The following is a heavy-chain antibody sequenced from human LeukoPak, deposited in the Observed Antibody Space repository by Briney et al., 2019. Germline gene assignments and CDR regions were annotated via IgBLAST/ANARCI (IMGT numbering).Heavy chain of an antibody. CDR2: IYYNVGT. V-gene: IGHV4-59*08. CDR3: ASGGPYDLGY. J-gene: IGHJ4*02. Sequence: ETLSLTCSVSGNSISSYYWSWIRQPPGKGLEWIGYIYYNVGTNYNPSLKSRVTISVDKSKNHFSLKLSSVTAADTAVYYCASGGPYDLGYWGQGTLVTVSS. CDR1: GNSISSYY. D-gene: IGHD3-22*01.